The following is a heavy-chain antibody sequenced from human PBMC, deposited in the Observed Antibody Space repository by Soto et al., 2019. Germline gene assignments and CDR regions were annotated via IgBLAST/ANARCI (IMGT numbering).Heavy chain of an antibody. D-gene: IGHD3-10*01. V-gene: IGHV4-59*01. J-gene: IGHJ6*02. Sequence: QMQLQESGPGLVKPSETLSLICSVSGDSITAYYLSWLRQSPGKELEWIGYIYHNGETNYNPSLKSRVTISADTSKTQFSLRLSSVTAADTGVHYCARDKGGEFLKGSGMDVWGQGTTVIVSS. CDR3: ARDKGGEFLKGSGMDV. CDR2: IYHNGET. CDR1: GDSITAYY.